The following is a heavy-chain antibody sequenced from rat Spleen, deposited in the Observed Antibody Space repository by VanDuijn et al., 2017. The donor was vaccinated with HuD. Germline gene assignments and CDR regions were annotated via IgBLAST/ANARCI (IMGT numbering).Heavy chain of an antibody. J-gene: IGHJ4*01. CDR1: GFTFSNYG. D-gene: IGHD5-1*01. V-gene: IGHV5-29*01. CDR2: ISYDGSST. Sequence: EVQLVESGGGLVQPGRSLKLSCAASGFTFSNYGMAWVRQAPTKGLEWVATISYDGSSTYYRDSVKGRFTISRDNAKSTLYLQMDSLRSEDTASYYCARHGPINWEYYVMDAWGQGASVTVSS. CDR3: ARHGPINWEYYVMDA.